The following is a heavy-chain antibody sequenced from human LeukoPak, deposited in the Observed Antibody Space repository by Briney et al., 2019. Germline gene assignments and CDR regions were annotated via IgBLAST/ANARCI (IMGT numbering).Heavy chain of an antibody. J-gene: IGHJ4*02. CDR3: ARVLQEEWFFDY. V-gene: IGHV3-74*01. D-gene: IGHD3-3*01. Sequence: GGSLRLSCAASGFTFSTYWMHWVRQTPGKGLVWVSRINTDGSTTNYADSVKGRFTISRDNAKNTLYLQMNSLRAEDTAVYYCARVLQEEWFFDYWGQGTLVTVSS. CDR1: GFTFSTYW. CDR2: INTDGSTT.